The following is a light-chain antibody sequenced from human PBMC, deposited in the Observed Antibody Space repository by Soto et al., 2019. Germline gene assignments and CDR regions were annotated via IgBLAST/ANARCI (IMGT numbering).Light chain of an antibody. V-gene: IGKV4-1*01. CDR3: QQYYSTPPT. Sequence: DVVMTQSPDSLAVSLGERATINCKSSQSVLFRSNTKNYLAWYQQKPGQPPNLLIYWASSRESGVPDRFSGSGSETDFTLTISSLQAEDVAVYYCQQYYSTPPTFGQGTKVEIK. CDR1: QSVLFRSNTKNY. CDR2: WAS. J-gene: IGKJ1*01.